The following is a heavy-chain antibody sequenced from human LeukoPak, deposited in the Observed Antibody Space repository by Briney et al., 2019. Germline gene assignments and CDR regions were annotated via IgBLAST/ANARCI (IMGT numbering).Heavy chain of an antibody. V-gene: IGHV1-24*01. CDR1: GNTLSELS. J-gene: IGHJ4*02. CDR2: LDPEDGET. Sequence: ASAKVSCKISGNTLSELSIHWVRQAPGKGLEWMGGLDPEDGETIYGEKFQGRVTMTEDASADTAYMMLTSLTSEDTAVYYCSTGLVGATSSDSWGQGTLVTVSS. CDR3: STGLVGATSSDS. D-gene: IGHD1-26*01.